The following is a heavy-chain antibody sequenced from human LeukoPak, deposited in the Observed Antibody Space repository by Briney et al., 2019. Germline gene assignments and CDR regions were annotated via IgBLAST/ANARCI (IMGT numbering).Heavy chain of an antibody. J-gene: IGHJ3*02. V-gene: IGHV1-58*01. CDR1: GFTFTSSA. CDR2: IVVGSGNT. D-gene: IGHD3-22*01. CDR3: AAPPFYYYDSSGYYYGAAFDI. Sequence: ASVKVSCKASGFTFTSSAVQWVRQARGQRLEWIGWIVVGSGNTNYAQKFQERVTITRGMSTSTAYMELSSLRSEDTAVYYCAAPPFYYYDSSGYYYGAAFDIWGQGTMVTVSS.